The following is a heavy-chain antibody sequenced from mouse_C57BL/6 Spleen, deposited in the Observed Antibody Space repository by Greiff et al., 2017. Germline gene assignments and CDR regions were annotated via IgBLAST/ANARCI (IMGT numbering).Heavy chain of an antibody. CDR1: GYTFTDYY. Sequence: EVQLQQSGPELVKPGASVKISCKASGYTFTDYYMNWVKQSHGKSLEWIGDINPNNGGTSYNQKFKGKATLTVDKSSSTAYMELRSLTSEDSAVYYCARYDYDDGFDYWGQGTTLTVSS. D-gene: IGHD2-4*01. CDR3: ARYDYDDGFDY. J-gene: IGHJ2*01. V-gene: IGHV1-26*01. CDR2: INPNNGGT.